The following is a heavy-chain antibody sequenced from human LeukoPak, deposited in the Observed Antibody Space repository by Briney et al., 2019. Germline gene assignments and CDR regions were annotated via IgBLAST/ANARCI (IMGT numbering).Heavy chain of an antibody. J-gene: IGHJ4*02. D-gene: IGHD1-26*01. CDR2: IKRDGSEK. V-gene: IGHV3-7*01. CDR1: GFTFSSYW. CDR3: ARVSAYSGSYAFDY. Sequence: GGSLRLSCAASGFTFSSYWMSWVRQAPGKGLEWVANIKRDGSEKYYVDSVKGRFTISRDNAKNSLYLQMDSLRAEDTAVYYCARVSAYSGSYAFDYWGQGTLVTVSS.